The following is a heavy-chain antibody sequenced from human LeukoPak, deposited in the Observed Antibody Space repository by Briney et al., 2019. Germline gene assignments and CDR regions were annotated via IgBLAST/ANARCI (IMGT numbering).Heavy chain of an antibody. J-gene: IGHJ4*02. CDR3: ARRIAAAGTRGFDY. CDR1: GSTFSSYA. CDR2: ISGSGGST. Sequence: GGSLRLSCAASGSTFSSYAMSWVRQAPGKGLEWVSAISGSGGSTYYADSVKGRFTISRDTSENTLYLQMNSLRAEDTAVYYCARRIAAAGTRGFDYWGQGTLVSVSS. D-gene: IGHD6-13*01. V-gene: IGHV3-23*01.